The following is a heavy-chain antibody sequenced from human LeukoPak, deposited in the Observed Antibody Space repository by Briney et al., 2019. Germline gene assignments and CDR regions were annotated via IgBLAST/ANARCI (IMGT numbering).Heavy chain of an antibody. V-gene: IGHV1-69*06. Sequence: GASVKVSCKASGGTFSSYAISWVRQAPGQGLEWMGGIIPIFGTANYAQKFQGRVTITADKSTSTVYMDLSSLRSEDTAVYYCAITGYSSSHDAFDIWGQGTMVTVSS. CDR3: AITGYSSSHDAFDI. CDR2: IIPIFGTA. CDR1: GGTFSSYA. J-gene: IGHJ3*02. D-gene: IGHD6-13*01.